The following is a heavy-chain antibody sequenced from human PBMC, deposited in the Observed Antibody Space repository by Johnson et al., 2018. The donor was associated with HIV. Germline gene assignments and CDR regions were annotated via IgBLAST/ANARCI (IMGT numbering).Heavy chain of an antibody. J-gene: IGHJ3*01. CDR2: IYSGDRT. D-gene: IGHD6-19*01. CDR1: GFTVSSNY. V-gene: IGHV3-66*01. Sequence: VQLVESGGGLVQPGGSLRLSCAASGFTVSSNYMSWVRQAPGKGLEWVSVIYSGDRTYSAVSVKGRFTISRDSSKNTLFLQMNSLRVEDTAIYYCAGRSSAWYEDAFDLWGRGTMVTVSS. CDR3: AGRSSAWYEDAFDL.